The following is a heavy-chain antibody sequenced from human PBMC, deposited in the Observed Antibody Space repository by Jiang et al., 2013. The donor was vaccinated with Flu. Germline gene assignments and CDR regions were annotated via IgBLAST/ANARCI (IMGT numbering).Heavy chain of an antibody. CDR1: GGPVSSGSYY. CDR2: IYYSGST. CDR3: AGEVYDILTGRPYYYMDV. J-gene: IGHJ6*03. D-gene: IGHD3-9*01. Sequence: GLVKPSETLSLTCTVSGGPVSSGSYYWSWIRQPPGKGLEWIGYIYYSGSTNYNPSLKSRVTISVDTSKNQFSLKLSSVTAADTAVYYCAGEVYDILTGRPYYYMDVWGKGTTVTVSS. V-gene: IGHV4-61*01.